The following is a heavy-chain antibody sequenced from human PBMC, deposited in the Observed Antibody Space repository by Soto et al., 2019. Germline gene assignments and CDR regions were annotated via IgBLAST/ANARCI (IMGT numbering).Heavy chain of an antibody. CDR2: IRSKAYGGTT. D-gene: IGHD3-3*01. J-gene: IGHJ4*02. CDR3: TRFSLRFLEWPFDY. CDR1: GFTFGDYA. Sequence: GGSLRLSCTASGFTFGDYAMSWFRQAPGKGLEWVGFIRSKAYGGTTEYAASVKGRFTISRDDSKSIAYLQMNSLKTEDTAVYYCTRFSLRFLEWPFDYWGQGTLVTVSS. V-gene: IGHV3-49*03.